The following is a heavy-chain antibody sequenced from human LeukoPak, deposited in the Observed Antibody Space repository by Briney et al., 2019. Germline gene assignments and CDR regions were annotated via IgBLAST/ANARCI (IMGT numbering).Heavy chain of an antibody. CDR2: INPNSGDT. D-gene: IGHD6-19*01. V-gene: IGHV1-2*02. J-gene: IGHJ4*02. CDR1: GYTFTGYY. Sequence: GASVKVSCKASGYTFTGYYIHWVRQAPGQGLECMGWINPNSGDTNYAQNFQGRVTLTRDTSITTVYMELSGLKSDDTAVYYCARDLGSGWTFDYWGQGTLVTVSS. CDR3: ARDLGSGWTFDY.